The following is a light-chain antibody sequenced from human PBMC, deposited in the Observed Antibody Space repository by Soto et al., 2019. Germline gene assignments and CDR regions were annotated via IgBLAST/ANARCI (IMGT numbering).Light chain of an antibody. CDR3: GAWDDILNGYV. V-gene: IGLV1-44*01. CDR2: NNN. J-gene: IGLJ1*01. CDR1: GTNIGSNT. Sequence: QSVLTQPPSASGTPGQRVTISCSGGGTNIGSNTVNWYQQLPGAAPKVLIQNNNQRPSGVPDRFSGSKSGTSASLAISGLQSGDEADYYCGAWDDILNGYVFGFGTKVTVL.